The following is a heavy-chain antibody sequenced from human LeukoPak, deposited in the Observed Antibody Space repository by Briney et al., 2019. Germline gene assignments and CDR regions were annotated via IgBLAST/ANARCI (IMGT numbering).Heavy chain of an antibody. J-gene: IGHJ4*02. CDR1: GGSFSGYY. V-gene: IGHV4-34*01. Sequence: SETLSLTCAVYGGSFSGYYWSWIRQPPGKGLEWIGEINHSGSTNYNPSLKSRVTISVDTSKNQFSLKLSSVTAADTAVYYCASGDYCSGGSCPLDYWGQGTLVTVSS. CDR3: ASGDYCSGGSCPLDY. D-gene: IGHD2-15*01. CDR2: INHSGST.